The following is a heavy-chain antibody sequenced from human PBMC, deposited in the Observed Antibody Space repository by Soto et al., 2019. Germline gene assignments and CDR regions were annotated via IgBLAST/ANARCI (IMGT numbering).Heavy chain of an antibody. CDR1: GGSIGSGGYY. D-gene: IGHD3-22*01. J-gene: IGHJ6*03. CDR3: ARVEQVTAYDDYYYMDV. V-gene: IGHV4-31*03. CDR2: IYYSGST. Sequence: QVQLQESGPGLVKPSQTLSLTCTVSGGSIGSGGYYWSWIRQHPGKGLEWIGYIYYSGSTYYNPALKSRVTISVDTSKNQFSRKLSSVTAADTAVYYCARVEQVTAYDDYYYMDVWGKGTTVTVSS.